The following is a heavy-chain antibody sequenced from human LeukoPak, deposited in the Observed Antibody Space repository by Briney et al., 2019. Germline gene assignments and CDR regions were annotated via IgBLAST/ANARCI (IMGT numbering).Heavy chain of an antibody. Sequence: GGSLRLSCAASGFTFSSYGMHWVRQAPGKGLEWVAVIWYDGSNKYYADSVRCRFTISRDNSKNTLNLQMSSLRAEDTAVYYCASLATTATESDYWGQGTLVTVSS. CDR1: GFTFSSYG. D-gene: IGHD4-17*01. CDR2: IWYDGSNK. V-gene: IGHV3-33*01. CDR3: ASLATTATESDY. J-gene: IGHJ4*02.